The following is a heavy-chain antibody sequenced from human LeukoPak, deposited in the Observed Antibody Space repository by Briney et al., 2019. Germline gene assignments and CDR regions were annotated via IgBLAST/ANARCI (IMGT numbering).Heavy chain of an antibody. CDR1: GFTFSSYW. D-gene: IGHD3-9*01. V-gene: IGHV3-48*04. J-gene: IGHJ3*02. Sequence: GGSLRLSCAASGFTFSSYWMSWVRQAPGKGLEWVSYISSSGSTIYYADSVKGRFTISRDNAKNSLYLQMNSLRAEDTAVYYCARELTGQDAFDIWGQGTMVTVSS. CDR3: ARELTGQDAFDI. CDR2: ISSSGSTI.